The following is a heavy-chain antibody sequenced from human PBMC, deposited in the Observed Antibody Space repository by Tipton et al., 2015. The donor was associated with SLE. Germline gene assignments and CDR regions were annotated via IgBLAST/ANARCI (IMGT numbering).Heavy chain of an antibody. CDR2: IYYSGST. CDR1: GGSISSYY. V-gene: IGHV4-59*12. Sequence: TLSLTCTVSGGSISSYYWSWIRQPPGKGLEWIGYIYYSGSTNYSPSFQGHVTISADKSISTAYLQWSSLKASDTAMYYCARVGSAYYDFWSGYAGFDYWGQGTLVTVSS. J-gene: IGHJ4*02. CDR3: ARVGSAYYDFWSGYAGFDY. D-gene: IGHD3-3*01.